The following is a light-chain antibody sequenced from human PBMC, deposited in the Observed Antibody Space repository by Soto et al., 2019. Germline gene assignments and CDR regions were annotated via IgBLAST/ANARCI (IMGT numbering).Light chain of an antibody. V-gene: IGKV1-5*01. CDR1: QSIGNK. CDR3: QQYHNYWT. J-gene: IGKJ1*01. CDR2: DAS. Sequence: DIQMTQSPSTLSASVGDRVTITCRASQSIGNKLAWYQQKPGKAPKLLIYDASSLESGVPSRVSGRGSGTEFTLTISSLRPDDFAIYYCQQYHNYWTFGQGTKVEIK.